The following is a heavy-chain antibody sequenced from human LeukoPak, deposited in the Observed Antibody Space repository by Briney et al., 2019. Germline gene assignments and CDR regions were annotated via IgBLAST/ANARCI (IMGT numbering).Heavy chain of an antibody. Sequence: SETLSLTCTDSGGSISSYYWSWIRQPAGKGLEWIGRIYTSGSTNYNPSLKSRVTMSVDTSKNQFSLKLSSVTAADTAVYYCARSTKVGAKNYYYYMDVWGKGTTVTVSS. J-gene: IGHJ6*03. CDR3: ARSTKVGAKNYYYYMDV. CDR1: GGSISSYY. D-gene: IGHD1-26*01. V-gene: IGHV4-4*07. CDR2: IYTSGST.